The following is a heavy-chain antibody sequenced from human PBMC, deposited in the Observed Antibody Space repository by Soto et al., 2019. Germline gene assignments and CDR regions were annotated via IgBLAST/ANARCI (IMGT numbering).Heavy chain of an antibody. CDR2: ISAYNGNT. CDR3: AREHAEAVAGTYYFDY. J-gene: IGHJ4*02. CDR1: GYTFTSYG. Sequence: EASVKVSCKASGYTFTSYGISWVRQAPGQGLEWMGWISAYNGNTNYAQKLQGRVTMTTDTSTSTAYMELRSLRSDDTAVYYCAREHAEAVAGTYYFDYWGQGTLVTVSS. D-gene: IGHD6-19*01. V-gene: IGHV1-18*01.